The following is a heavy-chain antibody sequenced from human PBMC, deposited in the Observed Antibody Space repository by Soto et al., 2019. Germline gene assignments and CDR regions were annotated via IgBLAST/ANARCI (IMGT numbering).Heavy chain of an antibody. CDR1: GGTFSSYA. V-gene: IGHV1-69*01. CDR2: IIPIFGTA. J-gene: IGHJ6*02. CDR3: ARALTHYGDYGSGGMDV. Sequence: QVQLVQSGAEVKKPGSSVKVSCKASGGTFSSYAISWVRQAPGQGLEWMGGIIPIFGTANYAQKFQGRVTITADESRSTAYMDLSSLRSEDTAVYYCARALTHYGDYGSGGMDVWGQGTTVTVSS. D-gene: IGHD4-17*01.